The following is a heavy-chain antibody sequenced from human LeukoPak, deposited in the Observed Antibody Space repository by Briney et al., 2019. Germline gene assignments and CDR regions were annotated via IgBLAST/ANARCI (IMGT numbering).Heavy chain of an antibody. D-gene: IGHD2-2*01. V-gene: IGHV3-30*02. J-gene: IGHJ6*03. CDR2: IRYDGSNK. CDR3: AKSPGRYQLNYYYYMDV. Sequence: GGSLRLSCAASGFTFSSYGMHWVRQAPGKGLEWLAFIRYDGSNKYYADSVKGRFTISRDNSKNTLYLQMNSLRAEDTAVYYCAKSPGRYQLNYYYYMDVWGKGTTVTVSS. CDR1: GFTFSSYG.